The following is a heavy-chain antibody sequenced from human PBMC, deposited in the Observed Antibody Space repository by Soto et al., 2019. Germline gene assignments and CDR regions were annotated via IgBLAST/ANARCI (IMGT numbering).Heavy chain of an antibody. CDR1: GYTFTSYA. V-gene: IGHV1-3*01. CDR3: ARPIRYYYERGGQSAWFDP. J-gene: IGHJ5*02. D-gene: IGHD3-22*01. CDR2: INAGNGNT. Sequence: ASVKVSCKACGYTFTSYAMNWVRQAPGQRLEWMGWINAGNGNTKYSQKFQGRVTITRDTSASTAYMELSSLSSDDTAVYYCARPIRYYYERGGQSAWFDPWGQG.